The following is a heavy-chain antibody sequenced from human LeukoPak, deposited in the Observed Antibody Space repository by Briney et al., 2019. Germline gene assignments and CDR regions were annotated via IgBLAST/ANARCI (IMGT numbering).Heavy chain of an antibody. Sequence: SETLSLTCTVSGASISSGDYLWSWIRQPPGMGLEWIGNIYYIGSINYNPSLKSRVTISIDTSKNQFSLSLTSVTAADTAVYYCVREDNCFDPWGQGTLVTVSS. CDR3: VREDNCFDP. V-gene: IGHV4-61*08. J-gene: IGHJ5*02. CDR2: IYYIGSI. CDR1: GASISSGDYL.